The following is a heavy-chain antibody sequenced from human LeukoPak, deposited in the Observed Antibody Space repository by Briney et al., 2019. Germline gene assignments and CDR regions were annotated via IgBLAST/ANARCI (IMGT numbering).Heavy chain of an antibody. CDR3: ARDVSGWYLSGGYYYYGMDV. V-gene: IGHV3-48*02. Sequence: GGSLRLSCAASGFTFSSYGMNWVRQAPGKGLEWVSYISSSSNIMNYADSVKGRFTISRDNAKNSLYLQMNSLRDEDTAVYYCARDVSGWYLSGGYYYYGMDVWGQGTTVTVSS. J-gene: IGHJ6*02. CDR2: ISSSSNIM. CDR1: GFTFSSYG. D-gene: IGHD6-19*01.